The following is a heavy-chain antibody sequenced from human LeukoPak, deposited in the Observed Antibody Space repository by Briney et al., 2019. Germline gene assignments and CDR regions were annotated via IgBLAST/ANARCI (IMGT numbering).Heavy chain of an antibody. CDR1: GFTFSSYG. CDR2: ISYDGSNK. V-gene: IGHV3-30*18. D-gene: IGHD4-17*01. CDR3: AKDSTTVTTSMGEAFDI. Sequence: GGSLRLSCAASGFTFSSYGMHWVRQAPGKGLEWVAVISYDGSNKCYADSVKGRFTISRDNSKNTLYLQMNSLRAEDTAVYYCAKDSTTVTTSMGEAFDIWGQGTMVTVSS. J-gene: IGHJ3*02.